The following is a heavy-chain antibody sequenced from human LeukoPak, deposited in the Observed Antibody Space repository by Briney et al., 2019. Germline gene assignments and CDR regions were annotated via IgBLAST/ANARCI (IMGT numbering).Heavy chain of an antibody. D-gene: IGHD2-21*01. Sequence: ASVKVSCKASGYTFTGYYMHWVRQAPGQGLEWMGWINPNSGGTNYAQKFQGRVTMTRDTSISTAYMELSRLRSDDTAVYYCARDSTYCGGDCYSREDFDYWGQGTLVTVSS. CDR1: GYTFTGYY. J-gene: IGHJ4*02. CDR2: INPNSGGT. V-gene: IGHV1-2*02. CDR3: ARDSTYCGGDCYSREDFDY.